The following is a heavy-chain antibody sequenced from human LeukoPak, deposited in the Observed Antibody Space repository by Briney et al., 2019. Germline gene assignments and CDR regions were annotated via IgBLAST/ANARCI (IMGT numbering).Heavy chain of an antibody. CDR2: ISGSGGST. CDR1: GFTFSSYA. J-gene: IGHJ4*02. Sequence: PGGSLRLSCAASGFTFSSYAMSWVRQAPGKGLEWVSAISGSGGSTYYADSVKGRFTISRDNAKNSLYLQMNSLRAEDTAVYYCARDTEGYSSGFSWGQGTLVTVSS. D-gene: IGHD6-19*01. V-gene: IGHV3-23*01. CDR3: ARDTEGYSSGFS.